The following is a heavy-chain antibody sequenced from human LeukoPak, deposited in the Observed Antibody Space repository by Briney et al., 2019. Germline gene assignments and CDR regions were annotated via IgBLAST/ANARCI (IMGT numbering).Heavy chain of an antibody. D-gene: IGHD3-10*01. Sequence: ASVKVSCKASGYTFTGYYMHWVRQAPGHGLEWMGWINPNSGGTNYAQKFQGRVTMTRDTSISTAYMELSRLGSDDTAVYYCARRYYGSGSYHSHYYYYMDVWGKGTTVTISS. V-gene: IGHV1-2*02. J-gene: IGHJ6*03. CDR1: GYTFTGYY. CDR2: INPNSGGT. CDR3: ARRYYGSGSYHSHYYYYMDV.